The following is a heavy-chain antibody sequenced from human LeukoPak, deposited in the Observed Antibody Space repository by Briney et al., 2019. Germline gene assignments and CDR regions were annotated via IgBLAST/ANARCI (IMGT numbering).Heavy chain of an antibody. J-gene: IGHJ3*02. CDR1: GFTFGSHA. CDR2: IGQSGRST. CDR3: ARGLIESIVVVPAAEAQSAFDI. Sequence: GGSLRLSCAASGFTFGSHAMSWVRQAPGKGLEWVSSIGQSGRSTYYADSVKGRFTISRDNAKNSLYLQMNSLRAEDTAVYYCARGLIESIVVVPAAEAQSAFDIWGQGTMVTVSS. D-gene: IGHD2-2*01. V-gene: IGHV3-23*01.